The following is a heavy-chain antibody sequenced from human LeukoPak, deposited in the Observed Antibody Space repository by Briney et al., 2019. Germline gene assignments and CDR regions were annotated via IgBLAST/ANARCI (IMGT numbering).Heavy chain of an antibody. CDR2: IYYSGST. CDR1: GGSISSGGYY. Sequence: SETLSLTCTVSGGSISSGGYYWSWIRQRPGKGLEWIGYIYYSGSTYYNPSPKSRVTISVDTSKNQFSLKLSSVTAADTAVYYCARAWLQDRPWFGELEDGMDVWGQGTTVTVSS. CDR3: ARAWLQDRPWFGELEDGMDV. D-gene: IGHD3-10*01. V-gene: IGHV4-31*03. J-gene: IGHJ6*02.